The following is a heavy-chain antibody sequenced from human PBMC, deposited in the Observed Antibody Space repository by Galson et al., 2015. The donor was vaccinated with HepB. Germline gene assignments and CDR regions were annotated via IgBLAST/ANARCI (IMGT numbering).Heavy chain of an antibody. CDR2: ISSSSSTI. D-gene: IGHD2-2*01. CDR1: GFTFSSYS. Sequence: SLRLSCAASGFTFSSYSMNWVRQAPGKGLEWVSYISSSSSTIYYADSVKGRFTISRDNAKNSLYLQMNSLRAEDTAVYYCARDSSTSCYGSRDSYPYYYYYGMDVWGQGTTVTVSS. J-gene: IGHJ6*02. CDR3: ARDSSTSCYGSRDSYPYYYYYGMDV. V-gene: IGHV3-48*01.